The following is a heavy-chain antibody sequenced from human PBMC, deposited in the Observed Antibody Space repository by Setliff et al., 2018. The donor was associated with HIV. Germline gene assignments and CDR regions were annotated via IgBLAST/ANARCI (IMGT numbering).Heavy chain of an antibody. CDR1: GDSISGYY. V-gene: IGHV4-4*07. Sequence: PSETLSLTCTSSGDSISGYYWSWIRQPAGKGLEWIGRMHTSGNTNYNPSLKSRVTISIDTSNNQVSLRLSSVTAADTAVYYCGRRPVYYTSGSYYNDDTPDMWGQGTLVTVSS. J-gene: IGHJ3*02. CDR2: MHTSGNT. CDR3: GRRPVYYTSGSYYNDDTPDM. D-gene: IGHD3-10*01.